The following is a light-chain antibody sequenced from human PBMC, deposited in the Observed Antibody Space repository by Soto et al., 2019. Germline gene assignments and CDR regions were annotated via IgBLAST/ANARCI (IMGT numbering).Light chain of an antibody. J-gene: IGKJ3*01. V-gene: IGKV3-15*01. CDR1: QSASIN. Sequence: EIVMTQSAASLCVSPGERGTLXCRASQSASINFAWYQQRAGQAPRLLISRASARANGSPARFSGSGSATEFTRTINSRQSEDFAVYYGQQYNQWPGTFGPGTKVDIK. CDR2: RAS. CDR3: QQYNQWPGT.